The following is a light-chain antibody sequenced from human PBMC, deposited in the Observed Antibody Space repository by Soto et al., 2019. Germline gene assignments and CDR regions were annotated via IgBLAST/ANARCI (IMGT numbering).Light chain of an antibody. CDR3: QQYGTSEII. Sequence: EIVLTQSPCTLSLSPGERATLSCRASQSVSNSYVAWYQQKSGQAPRLLIYDTSSRVTGIPDRFSGSGSGTDFTLTISRLEPEDFAVFYCQQYGTSEIIFGQGTRLEIK. J-gene: IGKJ5*01. CDR1: QSVSNSY. CDR2: DTS. V-gene: IGKV3-20*01.